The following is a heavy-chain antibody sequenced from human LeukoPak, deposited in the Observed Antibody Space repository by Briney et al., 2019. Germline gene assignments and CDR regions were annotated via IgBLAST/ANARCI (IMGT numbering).Heavy chain of an antibody. CDR3: AKDRSIAPNYYFDY. CDR2: ISGSGDST. CDR1: GFTFSSYS. J-gene: IGHJ4*02. D-gene: IGHD6-6*01. Sequence: GGSLRLSCAASGFTFSSYSMTWVRQAPGKGLEWVSSISGSGDSTYYVDSVKGRFTFSRDNSKNTLYLQMNSLRAEDTAVYYCAKDRSIAPNYYFDYWGQGTLVTVSS. V-gene: IGHV3-23*01.